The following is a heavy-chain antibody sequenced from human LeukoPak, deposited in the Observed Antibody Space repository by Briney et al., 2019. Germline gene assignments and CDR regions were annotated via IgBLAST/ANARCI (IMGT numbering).Heavy chain of an antibody. V-gene: IGHV1-3*01. CDR1: GYTFTSYA. CDR2: INAGNGNT. CDR3: ARDVPGSIGTTARFDP. J-gene: IGHJ5*02. Sequence: GASVKVSCKASGYTFTSYAMHWVRQAPGQRLEWMGWINAGNGNTKYSQKFHGRLTMTTDTSTSTAYTELRSLRSDDTGVYYCARDVPGSIGTTARFDPWGQGTLVTVSS. D-gene: IGHD1-1*01.